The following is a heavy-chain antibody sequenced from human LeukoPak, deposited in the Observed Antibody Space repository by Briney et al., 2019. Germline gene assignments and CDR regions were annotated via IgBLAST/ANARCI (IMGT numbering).Heavy chain of an antibody. CDR2: ISYDENKK. Sequence: PGGSLRLSCAASGFTFSSFGMDWVRQAPGKGLEWVAVISYDENKKYYADSVKGRFTISRDNSKNTLYLQMNSLRAEDTAVYYCAKQNKPRIAVAGYFDYRGQGTLVTVSS. CDR1: GFTFSSFG. V-gene: IGHV3-30*18. CDR3: AKQNKPRIAVAGYFDY. D-gene: IGHD6-19*01. J-gene: IGHJ4*02.